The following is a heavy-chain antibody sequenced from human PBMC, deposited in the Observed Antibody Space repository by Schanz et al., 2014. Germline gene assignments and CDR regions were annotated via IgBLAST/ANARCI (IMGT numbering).Heavy chain of an antibody. J-gene: IGHJ5*01. Sequence: EVQLMESGGGLVKPGGSLRLSCVASGFAFSSFAMTWVRQAPGRGLEWVSSISTSGTYMYIADSLKGRLTISRDDAKKSMYLQMNNLRAEDTAVYYCAKQHIVRGVIYLNWFDSWGQGTLXTVSS. CDR2: ISTSGTYM. V-gene: IGHV3-21*01. CDR3: AKQHIVRGVIYLNWFDS. D-gene: IGHD3-10*01. CDR1: GFAFSSFA.